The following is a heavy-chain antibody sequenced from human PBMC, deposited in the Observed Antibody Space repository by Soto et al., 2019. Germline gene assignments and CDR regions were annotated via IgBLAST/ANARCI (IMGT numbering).Heavy chain of an antibody. V-gene: IGHV4-34*01. D-gene: IGHD6-13*01. CDR2: IDHSGTA. J-gene: IGHJ4*02. CDR3: ARIGSWHGLFDS. CDR1: GGSFSGYY. Sequence: ETLSLTCAVYGGSFSGYYWSWIRQPPGKGLEYIGEIDHSGTANYNPSLESRVTISVDTSSNRFSLTLNSVTAADAAVYYCARIGSWHGLFDSWGQGILVTVSS.